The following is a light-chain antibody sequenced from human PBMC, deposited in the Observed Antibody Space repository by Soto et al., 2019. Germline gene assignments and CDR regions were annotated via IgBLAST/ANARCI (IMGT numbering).Light chain of an antibody. Sequence: QSVLTQPPSVSVAPGQKVTISCSGSSSNIGNNFVSWYQQLPGTAPKLLIYDNNKRTSGFPDRFSASRSGTSATLGITGLQTGDEADYYRGTWDNSLSAVVFGGGTKVTVL. V-gene: IGLV1-51*01. J-gene: IGLJ2*01. CDR3: GTWDNSLSAVV. CDR1: SSNIGNNF. CDR2: DNN.